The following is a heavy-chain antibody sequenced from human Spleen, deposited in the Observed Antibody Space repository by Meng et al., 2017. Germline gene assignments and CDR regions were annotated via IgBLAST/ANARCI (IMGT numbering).Heavy chain of an antibody. D-gene: IGHD3-22*01. J-gene: IGHJ2*01. Sequence: QPPLQESGPGLVKPSQTLSLTWTVSGGSISSDNYWSWICQPPGKGLEWIGYIYYSGRTYYNPSLKSRLTISVDTSKNQFSLKLSSVTAADTAVYYCARATSSGYSWYFDLWGRGTLVTVSS. CDR1: GGSISSDNY. CDR3: ARATSSGYSWYFDL. CDR2: IYYSGRT. V-gene: IGHV4-30-4*01.